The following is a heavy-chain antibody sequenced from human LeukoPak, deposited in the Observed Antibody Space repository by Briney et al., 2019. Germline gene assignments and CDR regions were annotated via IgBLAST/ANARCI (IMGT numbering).Heavy chain of an antibody. CDR2: INPSGGST. Sequence: ASVKVSCKASGGTFSSYAISWVRQAPGQGLEWMGIINPSGGSTSYAQKFQGRVTMTRDTSTSTVYMELSSLRSEDTAVYYCARDLIVSEGRLPNMVLGFDYWGQGTLVTVSS. CDR1: GGTFSSYA. CDR3: ARDLIVSEGRLPNMVLGFDY. D-gene: IGHD1-14*01. V-gene: IGHV1-46*01. J-gene: IGHJ4*02.